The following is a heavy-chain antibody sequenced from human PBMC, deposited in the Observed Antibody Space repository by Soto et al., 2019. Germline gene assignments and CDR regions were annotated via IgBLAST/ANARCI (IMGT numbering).Heavy chain of an antibody. J-gene: IGHJ4*02. Sequence: GESLKISCKASGYIIKNYWIGWVRQMPGQGLEWMGIIFPDDSDTRYSPSFQGHVTISVDKSISTAYVQWSSLKASDSAIYYCFRGGVTSRTFDYWGQGTLVTAPQ. CDR2: IFPDDSDT. CDR1: GYIIKNYW. V-gene: IGHV5-51*01. CDR3: FRGGVTSRTFDY. D-gene: IGHD3-16*01.